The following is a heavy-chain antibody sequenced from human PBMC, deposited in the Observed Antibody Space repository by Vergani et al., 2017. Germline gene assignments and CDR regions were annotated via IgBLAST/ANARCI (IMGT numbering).Heavy chain of an antibody. J-gene: IGHJ4*02. CDR3: AGSRAAGGRENDY. CDR1: GGSISSYY. V-gene: IGHV4-59*01. Sequence: QVQLQESGPGLVKPSETLSLTCTVSGGSISSYYWSWIRQPPGKGLEWIGYIYYSGSTNYNPSLKSRVTISVDTSKNQFSLKLSSVTAGDTAVYYCAGSRAAGGRENDYWGQGTLVTVAS. CDR2: IYYSGST. D-gene: IGHD6-13*01.